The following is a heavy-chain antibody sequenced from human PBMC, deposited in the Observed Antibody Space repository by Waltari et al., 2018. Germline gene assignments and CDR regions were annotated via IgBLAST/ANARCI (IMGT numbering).Heavy chain of an antibody. CDR2: INHSGST. CDR1: GGSFSGSY. Sequence: QVQLQQWGAGLLKPSETLSLTCAVYGGSFSGSYWSWIRQPPGKGLEWIGEINHSGSTNYNPALKSRVTISVDTSKNQFSLKLSSVTAADTAVYYCAVAARPYYYYYMDVWGKGTTVTVSS. V-gene: IGHV4-34*01. J-gene: IGHJ6*03. CDR3: AVAARPYYYYYMDV. D-gene: IGHD6-6*01.